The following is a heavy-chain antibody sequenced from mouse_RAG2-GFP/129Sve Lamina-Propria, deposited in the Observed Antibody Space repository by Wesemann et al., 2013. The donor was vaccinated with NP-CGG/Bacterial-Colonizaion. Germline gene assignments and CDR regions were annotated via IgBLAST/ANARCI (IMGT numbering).Heavy chain of an antibody. J-gene: IGHJ4*01. CDR3: TRRNSNYVGYAMDY. CDR1: GYTFTDYE. V-gene: IGHV1-15*01. Sequence: QVQLQQSGAELVRPGASVTLSCKASGYTFTDYEMHWVKQTPVHGLEWIGAIDPETGGTAYNQKFKGKAILTADKSSSTAYMELRSLTSEDSAVYYCTRRNSNYVGYAMDYWGQGTSVTVSS. CDR2: IDPETGGT. D-gene: IGHD2-5*01.